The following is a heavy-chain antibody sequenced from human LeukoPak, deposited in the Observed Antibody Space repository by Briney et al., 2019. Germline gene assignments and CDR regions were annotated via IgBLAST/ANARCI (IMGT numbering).Heavy chain of an antibody. Sequence: SETLSLTCAVSDYSTSSGDYWGWIRQPPGKGLEWIGSVYHSGSTHYSPSLKSRVTISVDTSKNQFSLKLRSVTAADTAVYYCARGGSSGYYGTFDYWGQGTLVTVSS. D-gene: IGHD3-22*01. CDR3: ARGGSSGYYGTFDY. CDR1: DYSTSSGDY. CDR2: VYHSGST. J-gene: IGHJ4*02. V-gene: IGHV4-38-2*01.